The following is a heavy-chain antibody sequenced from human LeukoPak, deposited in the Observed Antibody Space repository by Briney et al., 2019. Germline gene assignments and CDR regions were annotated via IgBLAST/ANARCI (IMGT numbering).Heavy chain of an antibody. Sequence: GGSLRLSCAASGFTFSSYGMNWVRQPPGKGLEWVAVISFDGRDKYYADSVKGRFTISRDNSKNTLHLQMNSLRAEDTAVYYCAKDRYGSGSYPYYFDYWGQGTLLTLSS. CDR1: GFTFSSYG. CDR2: ISFDGRDK. J-gene: IGHJ4*02. D-gene: IGHD3-10*01. CDR3: AKDRYGSGSYPYYFDY. V-gene: IGHV3-30*18.